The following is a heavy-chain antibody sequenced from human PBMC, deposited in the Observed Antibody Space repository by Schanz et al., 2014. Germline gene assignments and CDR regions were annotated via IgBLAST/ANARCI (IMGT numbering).Heavy chain of an antibody. V-gene: IGHV3-11*05. CDR2: ISSSSSYT. CDR1: GFNFSDYY. Sequence: QVELVESGGGVVQPGRSLRLSCAASGFNFSDYYMSWIRQAPGKGLEWVSYISSSSSYTNYADSVKGRFTISRDNAKNSLYLQMNSLRAEDTAIYYCAKYRYSVFDFDYWGQGTLVTVSS. D-gene: IGHD3-16*02. J-gene: IGHJ4*02. CDR3: AKYRYSVFDFDY.